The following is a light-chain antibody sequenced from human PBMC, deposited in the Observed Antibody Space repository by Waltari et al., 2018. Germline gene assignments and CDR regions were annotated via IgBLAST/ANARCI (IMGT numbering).Light chain of an antibody. J-gene: IGKJ3*01. Sequence: DIQLTQPPSFLSASVGDSVTIPCWASQGISSYLALYQQKQGKAPKPLIYAASTLQSGFPARFSGSGSGTEFTLTISSLEHEDFATYYCQQLNSYPFTFGPGTKVDIK. CDR1: QGISSY. CDR3: QQLNSYPFT. V-gene: IGKV1-9*01. CDR2: AAS.